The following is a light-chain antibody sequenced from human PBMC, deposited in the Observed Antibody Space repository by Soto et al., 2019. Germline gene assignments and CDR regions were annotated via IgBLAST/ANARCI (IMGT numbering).Light chain of an antibody. CDR2: TNN. V-gene: IGLV1-44*01. CDR3: ATWDDSLKGV. J-gene: IGLJ1*01. Sequence: QAVVTQPPSESGTPGQRVSISWSGSTSNIGSHSVNWFQHLPGAAPKLLISTNNQRPSGVPDRFSGYKSGTSASLFISGLQSEDGADYYCATWDDSLKGVFGTGTKLTVL. CDR1: TSNIGSHS.